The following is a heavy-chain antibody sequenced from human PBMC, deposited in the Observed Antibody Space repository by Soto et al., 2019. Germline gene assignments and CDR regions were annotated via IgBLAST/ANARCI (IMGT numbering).Heavy chain of an antibody. V-gene: IGHV2-70*11. J-gene: IGHJ6*03. D-gene: IGHD4-17*01. CDR1: GFSLSTQGIC. CDR2: IDWDDDK. CDR3: ARTTRTIGLYYGDG. Sequence: GPTMVNPSWTRTLSFTFAGFSLSTQGICVSWIAHPGGKDLGCLARIDWDDDKYYSTSLKTRLTISKDTSKHQVVLTMTNMDPVDTATYFCARTTRTIGLYYGDGWGKETTVSFS.